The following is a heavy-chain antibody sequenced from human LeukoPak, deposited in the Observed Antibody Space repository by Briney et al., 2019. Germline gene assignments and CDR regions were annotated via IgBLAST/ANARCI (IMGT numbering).Heavy chain of an antibody. D-gene: IGHD4-11*01. CDR1: GFTFSSYV. CDR2: FSGSGGST. CDR3: AKADSMTKAFEHFQH. V-gene: IGHV3-23*01. Sequence: GGSLRLSCAASGFTFSSYVMSWVRQAPGKGPEWVSSFSGSGGSTYYADSVKGRFTISRDNSKNTLYLEMNSLRAEDTGVYYCAKADSMTKAFEHFQHWGHGTLVTVSS. J-gene: IGHJ1*01.